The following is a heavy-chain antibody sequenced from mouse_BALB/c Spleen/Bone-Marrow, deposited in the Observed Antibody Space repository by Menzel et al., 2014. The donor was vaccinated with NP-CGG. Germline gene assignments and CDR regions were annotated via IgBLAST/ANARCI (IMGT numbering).Heavy chain of an antibody. CDR2: IYPSDSYT. J-gene: IGHJ2*01. V-gene: IGHV1-69*02. CDR1: GYTFTSYW. D-gene: IGHD1-1*01. CDR3: TRSYGSSYEYYFDY. Sequence: VQLQQSGAELVRPGASVKLSCKASGYTFTSYWINWVKQRPGQGLEWIGNIYPSDSYTNYNQKFKDKATLTVDKSSSTAYIHLSSPTSEDSAVYYCTRSYGSSYEYYFDYWGQGTTLTVSS.